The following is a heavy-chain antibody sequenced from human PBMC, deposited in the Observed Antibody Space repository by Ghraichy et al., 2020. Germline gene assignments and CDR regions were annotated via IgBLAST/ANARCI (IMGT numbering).Heavy chain of an antibody. D-gene: IGHD6-19*01. Sequence: GGSLRLSCAASGFTFSAYWMSWVRQSPGKGLEWVANIKLDGSEKYYVDSVKGRFTISRDNAKNPLYLQMNSLRAEDTAVYYCARGIVVAFFDFWGQGTVVTVSS. CDR3: ARGIVVAFFDF. CDR1: GFTFSAYW. CDR2: IKLDGSEK. J-gene: IGHJ4*02. V-gene: IGHV3-7*03.